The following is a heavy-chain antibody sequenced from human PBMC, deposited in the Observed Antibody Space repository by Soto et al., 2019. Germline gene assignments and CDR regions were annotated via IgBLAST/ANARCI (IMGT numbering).Heavy chain of an antibody. CDR2: MNPNSGNT. V-gene: IGHV1-8*01. Sequence: ASVKVSCKASGYTFTSYDINWVRQATGQGLEWMGWMNPNSGNTGYAQKFQGRVTMTRNTSISTAYMELSSLRSEDTAVYYCARSPYYDILTGLKNWFDPWGQGTRVTVSS. D-gene: IGHD3-9*01. J-gene: IGHJ5*02. CDR1: GYTFTSYD. CDR3: ARSPYYDILTGLKNWFDP.